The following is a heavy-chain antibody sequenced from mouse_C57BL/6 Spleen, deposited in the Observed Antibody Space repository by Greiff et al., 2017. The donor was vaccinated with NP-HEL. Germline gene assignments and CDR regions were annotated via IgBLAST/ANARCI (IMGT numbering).Heavy chain of an antibody. CDR1: GYTFTSYW. V-gene: IGHV1-53*01. J-gene: IGHJ1*03. Sequence: QVQLQKPGTELVKPGASVKLSCKASGYTFTSYWMHWVKQRPGQGLEWIGNINPSNGGTNYNEKFKSKATLTVDKSSSTAYMQLSSLTSEDSAVYYCARWDYYGSSYRYFDVWGTGTTVTVSS. CDR3: ARWDYYGSSYRYFDV. CDR2: INPSNGGT. D-gene: IGHD1-1*01.